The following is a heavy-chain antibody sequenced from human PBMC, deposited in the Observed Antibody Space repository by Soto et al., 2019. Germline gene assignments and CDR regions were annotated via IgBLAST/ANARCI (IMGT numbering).Heavy chain of an antibody. CDR3: GKDTLDCSGGDCPLYYYSGMDV. CDR2: ISNDGAKK. CDR1: GFTFRSYG. D-gene: IGHD2-21*02. J-gene: IGHJ6*02. Sequence: QVQLVESGGGVVQPGRSLRLSCAASGFTFRSYGMHWVRQAPGKGLEWLAVISNDGAKKYHADSVKGRLTISRYNSRNTLYLQMNSLSAGDTAVYYCGKDTLDCSGGDCPLYYYSGMDVWGQGTTVTVSS. V-gene: IGHV3-30*18.